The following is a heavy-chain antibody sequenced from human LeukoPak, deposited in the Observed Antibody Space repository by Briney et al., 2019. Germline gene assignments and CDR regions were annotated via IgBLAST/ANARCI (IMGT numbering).Heavy chain of an antibody. D-gene: IGHD3-10*01. V-gene: IGHV3-23*01. J-gene: IGHJ3*02. CDR2: ISGSGGST. Sequence: GGSLRLSCAASGFTFSSYAMSWVRQAPGKGLEWVSAISGSGGSTYYADSVKGRFTISRDNSKNTLYLQMNSLRAEDTAVYYYAKAVLFAGLAFDIWGQGTMVTVSS. CDR3: AKAVLFAGLAFDI. CDR1: GFTFSSYA.